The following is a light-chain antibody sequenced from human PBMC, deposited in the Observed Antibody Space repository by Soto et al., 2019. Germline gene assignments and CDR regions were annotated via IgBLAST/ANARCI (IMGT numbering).Light chain of an antibody. CDR3: QQYYRTPPYT. CDR2: WAS. J-gene: IGKJ2*01. Sequence: DIVMTQSPDSLAVSLGERATINCKSSQSVLYSSNNKNYLAWYQQKPGQPPKLLIYWASTRESGVPDRFSGSGSGTDFTLTTSSLQAEDVAVYSCQQYYRTPPYTFGQGTNLEIK. CDR1: QSVLYSSNNKNY. V-gene: IGKV4-1*01.